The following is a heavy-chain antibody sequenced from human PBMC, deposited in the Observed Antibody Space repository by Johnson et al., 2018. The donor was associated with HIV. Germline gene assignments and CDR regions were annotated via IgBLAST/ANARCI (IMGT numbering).Heavy chain of an antibody. J-gene: IGHJ3*02. CDR2: IKSKTDGGTT. CDR3: AKDRGGDRHGAFDI. Sequence: EVQLVESGGGVVQPGRSLRLSCAASGFTFSSYAMHWVRQAPGKGLEWVGRIKSKTDGGTTDYAAPVKGRFTIPRDDSKNTLYLQMNSLKTEDTAVYYCAKDRGGDRHGAFDIWGQGTMVTVSS. CDR1: GFTFSSYA. V-gene: IGHV3-15*01. D-gene: IGHD3-16*01.